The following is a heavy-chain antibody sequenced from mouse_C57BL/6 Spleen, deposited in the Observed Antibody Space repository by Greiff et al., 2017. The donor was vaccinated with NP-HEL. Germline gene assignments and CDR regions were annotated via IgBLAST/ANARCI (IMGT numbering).Heavy chain of an antibody. J-gene: IGHJ4*01. Sequence: VQGVESGAELVKPGASVKISCKASGYAFSSYWMNWVKQRPGKGLEWIGQIYPGDGDTNYNGKFKGKATLTADKSSSTAYMQLSSLTSEDSAVYFCARAGFITTLDYWGQGTSVTVSS. CDR1: GYAFSSYW. CDR3: ARAGFITTLDY. V-gene: IGHV1-80*01. CDR2: IYPGDGDT. D-gene: IGHD1-1*01.